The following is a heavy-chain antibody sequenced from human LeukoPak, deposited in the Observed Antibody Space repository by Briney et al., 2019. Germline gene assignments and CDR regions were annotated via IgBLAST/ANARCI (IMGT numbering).Heavy chain of an antibody. V-gene: IGHV3-21*01. CDR1: GFTFSSYS. J-gene: IGHJ4*02. Sequence: GGSLRLSCAASGFTFSSYSMNWVRQAPGKGLEWVSSISSSSSYIYYADSVKGRFTISRDNARDSLYLQMNSLRDDDTSVYFCARDASALYWGRGTLVTVSS. CDR3: ARDASALY. CDR2: ISSSSSYI. D-gene: IGHD6-19*01.